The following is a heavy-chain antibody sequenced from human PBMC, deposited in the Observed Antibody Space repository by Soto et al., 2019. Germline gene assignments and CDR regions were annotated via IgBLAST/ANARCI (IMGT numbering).Heavy chain of an antibody. J-gene: IGHJ4*02. V-gene: IGHV1-8*01. Sequence: QVQLVQSGAEVKSPGASVKVSCKASGYTFTRYDINWVRQATGQGFEWMGWMNPKSGGTRYIQKFQGRVIMDRDPYHSTAYMELSSLASEDPAVFYCARGPTGMIDYWGQGTLVTVSS. D-gene: IGHD1-20*01. CDR1: GYTFTRYD. CDR2: MNPKSGGT. CDR3: ARGPTGMIDY.